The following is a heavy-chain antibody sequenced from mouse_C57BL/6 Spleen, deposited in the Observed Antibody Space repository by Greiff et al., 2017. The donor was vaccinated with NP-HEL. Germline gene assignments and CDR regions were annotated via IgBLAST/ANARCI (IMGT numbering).Heavy chain of an antibody. CDR1: GYTFTTYP. CDR2: FHPYNDDT. D-gene: IGHD2-4*01. V-gene: IGHV1-47*01. CDR3: ARSGNYDYDGRGYYAMDY. Sequence: VQVVESGAELVKPGASVKMSCKASGYTFTTYPIEWMKQNHGKSLEWIGNFHPYNDDTKYNEKFKGKATLTVEKSSSTVYLELSRLTSDDSAVYYCARSGNYDYDGRGYYAMDYWGQGTSVTVSS. J-gene: IGHJ4*01.